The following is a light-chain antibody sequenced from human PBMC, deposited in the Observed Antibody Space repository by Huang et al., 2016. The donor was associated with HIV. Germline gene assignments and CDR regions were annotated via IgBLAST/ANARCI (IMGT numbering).Light chain of an antibody. CDR1: QSLLHSNGYNY. J-gene: IGKJ3*01. Sequence: DIVMTQSPLSLPVTPGEPASISCRSSQSLLHSNGYNYLDLYLQKPGQPPHLLIDLGSNRASGVPDRFSGSGAGTDFTLKISRVEAEDVGVYYCMQALQTITFGPGTKVDIK. V-gene: IGKV2-28*01. CDR3: MQALQTIT. CDR2: LGS.